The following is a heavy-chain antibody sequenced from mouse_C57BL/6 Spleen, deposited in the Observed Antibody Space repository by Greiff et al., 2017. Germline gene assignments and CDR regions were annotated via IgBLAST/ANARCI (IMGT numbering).Heavy chain of an antibody. V-gene: IGHV1-80*01. D-gene: IGHD1-1*01. CDR1: GYAFSSYW. J-gene: IGHJ2*01. CDR2: IYPGDGDT. CDR3: AGMLYYYGSSLDY. Sequence: VQGVESGAELVKPGASVKISCKASGYAFSSYWMNWVKQRPGKGLEWIGQIYPGDGDTNYNGKFKGKATLTADKSSSTAYMQLSSLTSEDSAVYFCAGMLYYYGSSLDYWGQGTTLTVSS.